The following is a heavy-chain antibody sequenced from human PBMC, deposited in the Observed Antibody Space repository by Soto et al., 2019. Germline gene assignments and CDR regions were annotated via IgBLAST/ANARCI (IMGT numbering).Heavy chain of an antibody. J-gene: IGHJ5*02. CDR3: ARTMVRGVLNWFDP. V-gene: IGHV4-30-2*01. Sequence: LSLTCAVSGGSISSGGYSWSWIRQPPGKGLEWIGYIYHSGSTYYNPSLKSRVTISVDRSKNQFSLKLSSVTAADTAVYYCARTMVRGVLNWFDPWGQGTLVTVSS. CDR1: GGSISSGGYS. CDR2: IYHSGST. D-gene: IGHD3-10*01.